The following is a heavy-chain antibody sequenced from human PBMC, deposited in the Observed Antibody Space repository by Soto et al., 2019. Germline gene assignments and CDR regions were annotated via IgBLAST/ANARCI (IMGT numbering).Heavy chain of an antibody. V-gene: IGHV3-23*01. J-gene: IGHJ3*02. CDR2: ISASGGTT. CDR3: ASKGGYNAFNI. CDR1: GFTFSTNA. Sequence: EVQLLESGGGLVQPGGSLRLSCAGSGFTFSTNAMSRVRQAPGKGLEWVSAISASGGTTYYTDSVKGRFTISRDNSKSTLYLQMRSLGAEDTALYYGASKGGYNAFNIWGQGTMVTVSS. D-gene: IGHD1-26*01.